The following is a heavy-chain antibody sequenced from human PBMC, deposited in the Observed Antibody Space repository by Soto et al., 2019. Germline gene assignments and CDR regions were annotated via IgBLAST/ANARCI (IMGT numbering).Heavy chain of an antibody. CDR2: ISSSGSTI. J-gene: IGHJ4*02. CDR1: GFTFSDYY. V-gene: IGHV3-11*01. D-gene: IGHD3-22*01. Sequence: PGGSLRLSCAASGFTFSDYYMSWIRQAPGKGLEWVSYISSSGSTIYYADSVKGRFTISRDNAKNSLYLQMNSLRAEDTAVYYCASGYYYDSSGYFGFDYWGQGTLVTVSS. CDR3: ASGYYYDSSGYFGFDY.